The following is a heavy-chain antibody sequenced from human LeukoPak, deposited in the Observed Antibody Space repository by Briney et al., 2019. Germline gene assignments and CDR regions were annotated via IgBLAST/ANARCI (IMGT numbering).Heavy chain of an antibody. V-gene: IGHV3-30*03. J-gene: IGHJ4*02. CDR2: ISYDGSAG. CDR1: GFTFSSFG. CDR3: ARSREHGSGSYDSYYFDY. Sequence: PGGSLRLSCAASGFTFSSFGIHWVRHAPGKGLEWVALISYDGSAGYYADSVRGRFTVSRDNSKDTLYLQMNSLRAEDTAVYYCARSREHGSGSYDSYYFDYWGQGTLVTVSS. D-gene: IGHD3-10*01.